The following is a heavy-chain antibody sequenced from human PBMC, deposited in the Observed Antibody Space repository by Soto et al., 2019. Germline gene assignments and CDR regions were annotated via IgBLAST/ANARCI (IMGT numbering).Heavy chain of an antibody. Sequence: GGSLRLSCAASGFTFSSYAMSWVRQAPGKGLEWVSAISGSGGSTYYADSVKGRFTISRDNSKNTLYLQMKSLRAEDTAVYYCAKDRMAIVVVVAGSSAFDYWGQGTLVTVSS. CDR3: AKDRMAIVVVVAGSSAFDY. V-gene: IGHV3-23*01. CDR2: ISGSGGST. D-gene: IGHD2-15*01. CDR1: GFTFSSYA. J-gene: IGHJ4*02.